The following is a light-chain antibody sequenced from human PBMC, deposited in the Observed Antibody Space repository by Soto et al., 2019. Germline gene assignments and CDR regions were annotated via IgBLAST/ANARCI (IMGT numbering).Light chain of an antibody. CDR2: AAS. CDR1: QSISSY. J-gene: IGKJ2*01. Sequence: DIQMTQSPSSLSASVGDRVTITCRASQSISSYLNWYQQKPGKAPKLLIYAASSLQSGVPSRISGSGSGTDFTLTISSLQPEDFATYYCQQSYSTPPYSFGQWTKLEIK. CDR3: QQSYSTPPYS. V-gene: IGKV1-39*01.